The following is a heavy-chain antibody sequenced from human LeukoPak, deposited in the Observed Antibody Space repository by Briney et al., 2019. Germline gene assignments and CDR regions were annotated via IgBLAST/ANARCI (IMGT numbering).Heavy chain of an antibody. Sequence: GGSLRLSCAASGFTFSNYNMNWVRQAPGKGLEWVSSITSSSTYIYYADSVKGRFTISRDNAKNSLYLQMNSLRAEDTALYYCAKSRADYVFDWCDPWGQGTLVTVSS. D-gene: IGHD3-16*01. CDR1: GFTFSNYN. CDR3: AKSRADYVFDWCDP. CDR2: ITSSSTYI. J-gene: IGHJ5*02. V-gene: IGHV3-21*04.